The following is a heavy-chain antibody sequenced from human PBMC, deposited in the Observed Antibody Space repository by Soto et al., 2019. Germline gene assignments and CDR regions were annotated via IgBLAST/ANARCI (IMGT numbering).Heavy chain of an antibody. V-gene: IGHV4-4*07. J-gene: IGHJ4*02. CDR2: IHTSGSP. CDR3: ATGGTYFDY. Sequence: SETLSLTCTVSGGSISSYYCSWIRQAAGKGLEWIGRIHTSGSPNYNPSLKSRVTMSADTSKNQFSLKLTSVTAADTAVYYCATGGTYFDYWGPGTLVPVSS. CDR1: GGSISSYY.